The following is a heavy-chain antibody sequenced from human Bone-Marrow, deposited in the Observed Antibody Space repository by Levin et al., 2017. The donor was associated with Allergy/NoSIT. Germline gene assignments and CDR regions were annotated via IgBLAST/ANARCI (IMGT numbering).Heavy chain of an antibody. Sequence: GGSLRLSCAASGFTFSSYAMSWVRQATGQGLEWVSLISGSGGSTYYADSVKGRFTISRDNSKNTLYLQMNSLRAEDTAVYYCAKDRSVRFLEWPKYYYYGMDVWGQGTTVTVSS. CDR3: AKDRSVRFLEWPKYYYYGMDV. J-gene: IGHJ6*02. CDR2: ISGSGGST. V-gene: IGHV3-23*01. D-gene: IGHD3-3*01. CDR1: GFTFSSYA.